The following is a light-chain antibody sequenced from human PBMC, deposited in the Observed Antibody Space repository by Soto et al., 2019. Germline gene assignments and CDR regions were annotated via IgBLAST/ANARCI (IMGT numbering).Light chain of an antibody. V-gene: IGKV3-20*01. CDR2: RAS. Sequence: EIAWSQSPDTLHLSPGERATLSCRASQSFSCRFLAWYHQKHGQAPSLVIYRASSRDTGIPDRFTGSGSGTDCTLTIIRVAAEEFAGYYCQQYESAPLTFGGGTKGEIK. CDR1: QSFSCRF. J-gene: IGKJ4*01. CDR3: QQYESAPLT.